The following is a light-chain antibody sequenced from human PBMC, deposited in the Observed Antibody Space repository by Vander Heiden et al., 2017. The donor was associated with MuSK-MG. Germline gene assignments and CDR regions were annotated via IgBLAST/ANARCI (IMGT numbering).Light chain of an antibody. Sequence: STGDRVTITCRASQGISSYLAWYQQKPGKAPKLLIYAASTLQSGVPSRFSGSGSGTDFTLTISCLQSEDFATYYCQQYYSYPFTFGPGTKVXIK. V-gene: IGKV1-8*01. CDR1: QGISSY. J-gene: IGKJ3*01. CDR3: QQYYSYPFT. CDR2: AAS.